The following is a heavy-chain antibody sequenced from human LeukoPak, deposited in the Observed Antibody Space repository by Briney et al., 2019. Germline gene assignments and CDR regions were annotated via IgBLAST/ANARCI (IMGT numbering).Heavy chain of an antibody. CDR2: IYYSGST. Sequence: SETLSLTCTVSDGSISSYYWSWIRQPPGKGLEWIGYIYYSGSTNYNPSLKSRVTISVDTSKNQFSLKLSSVTAADTAVYYCAREGTDYGDVAWGQGTLVTVSS. D-gene: IGHD4-17*01. CDR1: DGSISSYY. V-gene: IGHV4-59*01. CDR3: AREGTDYGDVA. J-gene: IGHJ5*02.